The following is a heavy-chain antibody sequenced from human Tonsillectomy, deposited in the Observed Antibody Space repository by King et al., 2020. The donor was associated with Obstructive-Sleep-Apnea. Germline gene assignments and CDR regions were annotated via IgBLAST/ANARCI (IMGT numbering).Heavy chain of an antibody. CDR1: GFTFSSYG. D-gene: IGHD2-15*01. CDR3: AKDPGVVAATPGQIDY. CDR2: IRYDGSNK. J-gene: IGHJ4*02. Sequence: VQLVESGGGVVQPGRSLRLSCAASGFTFSSYGMHWVRQAPGKGLEWVAFIRYDGSNKYYADSVKGRFTISRDNSKNTLYLQMNSLRAEDTAVYYCAKDPGVVAATPGQIDYWGQGTLVTVSS. V-gene: IGHV3-30*02.